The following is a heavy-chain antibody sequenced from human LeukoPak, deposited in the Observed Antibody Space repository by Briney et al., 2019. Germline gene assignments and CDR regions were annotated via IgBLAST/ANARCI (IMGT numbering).Heavy chain of an antibody. CDR3: ARHFVRSGSYWADY. J-gene: IGHJ4*02. Sequence: SETLSLTCAVSGYSISSGYYWGWIRQSPGKGLEWIGIIYRSGSTYYNPSLKSRVTISVDTSKNQFSLRVTSVTAADTAVYYCARHFVRSGSYWADYWGQGTLVTVSS. CDR2: IYRSGST. D-gene: IGHD1-26*01. V-gene: IGHV4-38-2*01. CDR1: GYSISSGYY.